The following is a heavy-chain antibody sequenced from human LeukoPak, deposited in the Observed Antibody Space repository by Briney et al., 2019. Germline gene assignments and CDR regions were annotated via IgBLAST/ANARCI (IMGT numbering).Heavy chain of an antibody. J-gene: IGHJ4*02. CDR3: TRFVGVGATVLAVFDY. D-gene: IGHD1-26*01. V-gene: IGHV3-49*04. CDR1: GFTFGDYA. CDR2: IRSKAYGGTT. Sequence: PGGSLRLSCTASGFTFGDYAMSWVRQAPGKGLEGGGFIRSKAYGGTTEYAASVKGRFTISRDDSKSIAYLQMNSLKTEDTAVYYCTRFVGVGATVLAVFDYWGQGTLVTVSS.